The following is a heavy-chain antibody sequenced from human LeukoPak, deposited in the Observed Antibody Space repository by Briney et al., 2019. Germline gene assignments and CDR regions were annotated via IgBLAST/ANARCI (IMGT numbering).Heavy chain of an antibody. Sequence: SETLSLTCAAYGGSFRGCYWSWIRQPPGKGLEWIGEINHSGSTNYNPSLKSRVTISLDTSMKKFSLQLSSVTAADTAVYYCASTARCGTTCPLDHWGQGTLVTVSS. V-gene: IGHV4-34*01. D-gene: IGHD2-2*01. CDR1: GGSFRGCY. CDR3: ASTARCGTTCPLDH. J-gene: IGHJ4*02. CDR2: INHSGST.